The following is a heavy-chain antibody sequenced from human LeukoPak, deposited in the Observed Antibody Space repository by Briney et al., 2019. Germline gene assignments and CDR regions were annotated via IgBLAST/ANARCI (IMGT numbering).Heavy chain of an antibody. V-gene: IGHV4-34*01. CDR2: INQSGST. J-gene: IGHJ5*02. Sequence: SETLSLTCAVYGGSFSGYYWSWIRQPPGKGLEWIGGINQSGSTNYNPSLKSRVTISVDTSKNQFSLKLSSVTAADTAVYYCARVYYDFTWGQGTLVTVSS. CDR1: GGSFSGYY. CDR3: ARVYYDFT. D-gene: IGHD3-3*01.